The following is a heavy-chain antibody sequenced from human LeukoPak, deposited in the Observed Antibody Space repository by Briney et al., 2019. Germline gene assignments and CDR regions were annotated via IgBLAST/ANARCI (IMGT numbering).Heavy chain of an antibody. CDR3: ARDCGGDCYLTDAFDI. Sequence: GGSLRLSCAASGFTFSSYSMNWVRQAPGKGLEWVSCISSSSSYIYYADSVKGRFTISRDNAKNSLYLQMNSLRAEDTAVYYCARDCGGDCYLTDAFDIWGQGTMVTVSS. D-gene: IGHD2-21*02. CDR1: GFTFSSYS. J-gene: IGHJ3*02. V-gene: IGHV3-21*04. CDR2: ISSSSSYI.